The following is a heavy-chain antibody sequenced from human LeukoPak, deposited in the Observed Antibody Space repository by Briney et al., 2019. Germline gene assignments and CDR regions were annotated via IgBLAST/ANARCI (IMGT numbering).Heavy chain of an antibody. CDR3: AKSADYDFWSGYYDY. V-gene: IGHV3-23*01. D-gene: IGHD3-3*01. CDR1: GFTFSTYA. CDR2: ISASGGST. Sequence: GGSLRLSCAASGFTFSTYAMSWVRQAPGKGLEWVSTISASGGSTYYADSVKGRFTISRDNSKNTLYLQMNSLRAEDTAVYYCAKSADYDFWSGYYDYWGQGTLVTVSS. J-gene: IGHJ4*02.